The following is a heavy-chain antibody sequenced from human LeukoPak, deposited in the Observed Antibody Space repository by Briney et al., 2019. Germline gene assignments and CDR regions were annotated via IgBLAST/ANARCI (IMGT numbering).Heavy chain of an antibody. CDR3: ARVVGKYSSSWYY. V-gene: IGHV4-34*01. D-gene: IGHD6-13*01. CDR1: GGSFSRYS. J-gene: IGHJ4*02. CDR2: ISHSGST. Sequence: PSETLSLTCAVYGGSFSRYSWSWIRQPPGKGLEWIGEISHSGSTNYNPSLKGRVTISVDTSKNQFSLKLRSVTAADTAVYYCARVVGKYSSSWYYWGQGTLVTVSS.